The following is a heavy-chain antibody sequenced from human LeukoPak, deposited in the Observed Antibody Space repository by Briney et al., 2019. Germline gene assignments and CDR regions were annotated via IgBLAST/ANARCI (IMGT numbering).Heavy chain of an antibody. CDR2: MNPNSGNT. CDR1: GYTFTSYD. J-gene: IGHJ6*02. D-gene: IGHD3-10*01. CDR3: ARGRTVRGTPHNRYYYYYYGMDV. V-gene: IGHV1-8*01. Sequence: ASVKVSCKASGYTFTSYDINWVRQATGQGLEWMGWMNPNSGNTGYAQKFQGRVTMTRNTSISTAYMELSSLRSEDTAVYYCARGRTVRGTPHNRYYYYYYGMDVWGQGTTVTVSS.